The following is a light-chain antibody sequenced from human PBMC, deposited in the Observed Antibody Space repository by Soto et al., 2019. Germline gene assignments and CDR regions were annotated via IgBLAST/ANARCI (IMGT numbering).Light chain of an antibody. Sequence: DIQMTQSPSSLSASVGDRVTITCRASQSISVYLNWYQQKPGKAPKFLIYAASSLESGVPSRFSGSVSGTDFTLTISSLQPEDFASYFCQQSYSTPITFGQGTRLEIK. CDR3: QQSYSTPIT. J-gene: IGKJ5*01. CDR1: QSISVY. V-gene: IGKV1-39*01. CDR2: AAS.